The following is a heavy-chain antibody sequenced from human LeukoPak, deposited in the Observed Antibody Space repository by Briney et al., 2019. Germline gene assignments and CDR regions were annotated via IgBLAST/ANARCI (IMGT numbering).Heavy chain of an antibody. CDR1: GYTFTSYA. CDR3: ARDRVRGQQLVRPSFGY. Sequence: ASVKVSCKASGYTFTSYAMNWVRQAPGQGLEWMGWINTNTGNPTYAQGFTGRFVFSLDTFVSTAYLQISSLKAEDTAVYYCARDRVRGQQLVRPSFGYWGQGTLVTVSS. CDR2: INTNTGNP. D-gene: IGHD6-13*01. J-gene: IGHJ4*02. V-gene: IGHV7-4-1*02.